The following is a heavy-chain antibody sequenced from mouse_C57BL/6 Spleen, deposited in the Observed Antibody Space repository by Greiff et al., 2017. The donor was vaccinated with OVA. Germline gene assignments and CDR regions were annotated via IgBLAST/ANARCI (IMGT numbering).Heavy chain of an antibody. CDR2: INPNNGGT. J-gene: IGHJ2*01. V-gene: IGHV1-26*01. CDR1: GYTFTDYY. Sequence: EVQLQQSGPELVKPGASVKISCKASGYTFTDYYMNWVKQSHGKSLEWIGDINPNNGGTSYNQKFKGKATLTVDKSSSTAYMELRSLTSEDSAVYYCARWGGSGDYWGQGTTLTVSS. CDR3: ARWGGSGDY.